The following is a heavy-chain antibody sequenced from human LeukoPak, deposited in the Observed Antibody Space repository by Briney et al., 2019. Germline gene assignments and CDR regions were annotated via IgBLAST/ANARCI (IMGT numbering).Heavy chain of an antibody. CDR2: ISGSGSNR. J-gene: IGHJ4*02. Sequence: NPGGSLRLSCAASGFTFTDYYMTWIRQAPGKGLEWVLYISGSGSNRDYADSVKGRFTISRDNAENSLYLQLNNLRAEDTAVYYCARMGRELDCWGQGTRVTVSS. D-gene: IGHD1-1*01. V-gene: IGHV3-11*01. CDR1: GFTFTDYY. CDR3: ARMGRELDC.